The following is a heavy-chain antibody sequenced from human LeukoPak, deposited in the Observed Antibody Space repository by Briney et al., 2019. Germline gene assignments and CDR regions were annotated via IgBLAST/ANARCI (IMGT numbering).Heavy chain of an antibody. Sequence: SETLSLTCSVSGASISSGSNYWGWIRQPPGKTLEWIGSIYSSGSTYYNPSLKSRVIIIIDTPKNHFSLTLSSVTAADTAVYYCARDKYYGSGSYSDYWGQGTLVTVSS. CDR2: IYSSGST. CDR1: GASISSGSNY. J-gene: IGHJ4*02. CDR3: ARDKYYGSGSYSDY. V-gene: IGHV4-39*07. D-gene: IGHD3-10*01.